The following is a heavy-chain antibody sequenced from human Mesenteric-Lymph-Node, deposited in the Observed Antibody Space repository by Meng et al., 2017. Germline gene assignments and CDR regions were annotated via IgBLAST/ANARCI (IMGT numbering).Heavy chain of an antibody. V-gene: IGHV4-34*01. CDR3: ARYVFDSSSLYSNWFDP. CDR2: IHYSGST. CDR1: GGSVSGYY. D-gene: IGHD3-22*01. J-gene: IGHJ5*02. Sequence: QGQLRQWGAGLVKPSETLSLTCAVYGGSVSGYYWSWIRQPPGKGLEWIAYIHYSGSTYYSPSLKSRVTISVDTSKNQLSLKLSSMTAADTAVYYCARYVFDSSSLYSNWFDPWGQGTLVTVSS.